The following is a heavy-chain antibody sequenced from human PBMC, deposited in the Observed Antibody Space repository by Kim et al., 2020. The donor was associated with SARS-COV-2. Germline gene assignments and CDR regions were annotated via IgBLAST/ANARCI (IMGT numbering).Heavy chain of an antibody. V-gene: IGHV1-69*13. Sequence: SVKVSCKASGGTFSSYAISWVRQAPGQGLEWMGGIIPIFGTANYAQKFQGRVTITADESTSTAYMELSSLRSEDTAVYYCARSPGGNLAAAGTGYYYYGMDVWGQGTTVTVSS. CDR3: ARSPGGNLAAAGTGYYYYGMDV. J-gene: IGHJ6*02. CDR2: IIPIFGTA. D-gene: IGHD6-13*01. CDR1: GGTFSSYA.